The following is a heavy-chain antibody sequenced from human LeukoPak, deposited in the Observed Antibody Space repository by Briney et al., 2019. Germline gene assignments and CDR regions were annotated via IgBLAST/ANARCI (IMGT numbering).Heavy chain of an antibody. J-gene: IGHJ4*02. V-gene: IGHV3-43D*03. CDR2: ISWDGDST. CDR1: GFTFDDYA. CDR3: ATAPYGSIGIFDY. Sequence: GSLRLSCAASGFTFDDYAMHWVRQAPGKGLECVSLISWDGDSTYYSDSVKGRFTISRDNNKNSLYLQMNSLRTEDTALYYCATAPYGSIGIFDYWGQGTLVTVSS. D-gene: IGHD3-22*01.